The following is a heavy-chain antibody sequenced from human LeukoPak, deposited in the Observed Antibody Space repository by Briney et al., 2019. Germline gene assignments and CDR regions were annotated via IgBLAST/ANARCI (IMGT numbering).Heavy chain of an antibody. CDR1: GFTFSSSA. CDR2: ISYDGGDK. V-gene: IGHV3-30*04. D-gene: IGHD2-21*02. Sequence: GRSLRLSCAASGFTFSSSAMQWVRQAPGKGLEWVAIISYDGGDKYYADSVQGRFTISRDDSTNTLDLQMNSLRAEDTAVYYCAREYLVGVSSTPDYWGQGTLVTVPS. CDR3: AREYLVGVSSTPDY. J-gene: IGHJ4*02.